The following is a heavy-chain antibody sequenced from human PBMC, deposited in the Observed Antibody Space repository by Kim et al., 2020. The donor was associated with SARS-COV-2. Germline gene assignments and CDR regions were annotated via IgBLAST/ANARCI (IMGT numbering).Heavy chain of an antibody. CDR2: ISWNSNSA. J-gene: IGHJ6*01. Sequence: GGSLRLSCVASGFSFDDYAMHWVRQAPGKGLEWVSGISWNSNSAGYADSVKGRFTISRDNTKNSLYLQMNSLRTEDTALYYSAEGGYSGYSAIWENDFWG. V-gene: IGHV3-9*01. D-gene: IGHD1-26*01. CDR1: GFSFDDYA. CDR3: AEGGYSGYSAIWENDF.